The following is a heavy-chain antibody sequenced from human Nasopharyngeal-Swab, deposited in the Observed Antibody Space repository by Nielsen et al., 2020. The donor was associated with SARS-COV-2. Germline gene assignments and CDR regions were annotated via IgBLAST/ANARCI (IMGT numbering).Heavy chain of an antibody. CDR1: GFIFGDYA. Sequence: GESLKISCTASGFIFGDYAMSWFRQAPGKGLEWVGLIRSRAYGGTTKYAASVNGRFSISRDDSKSIAYLQMNSLKTEDTAAYYCSRAREIYYYDSSGYYFDSWGHGTLVTVSS. J-gene: IGHJ4*01. V-gene: IGHV3-49*03. CDR3: SRAREIYYYDSSGYYFDS. D-gene: IGHD3-22*01. CDR2: IRSRAYGGTT.